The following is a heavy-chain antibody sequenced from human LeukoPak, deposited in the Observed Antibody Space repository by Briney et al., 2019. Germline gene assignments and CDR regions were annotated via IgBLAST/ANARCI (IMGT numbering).Heavy chain of an antibody. D-gene: IGHD1-26*01. J-gene: IGHJ4*02. Sequence: ETLSLTCAVSGASISGYYWSWIRQPPGKGLEWIGHIFYSGSTNYNPSLKSRVTMSVDTSKNQFSLKLSSVTAADTAVYHCTRSKVGATPWSLGYWGQGTLVTVSS. V-gene: IGHV4-59*01. CDR3: TRSKVGATPWSLGY. CDR2: IFYSGST. CDR1: GASISGYY.